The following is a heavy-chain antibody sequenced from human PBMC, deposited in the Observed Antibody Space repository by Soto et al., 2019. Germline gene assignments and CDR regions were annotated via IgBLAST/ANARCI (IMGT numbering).Heavy chain of an antibody. CDR3: AKDPQYYDFWSGYSSRDLYYYYGMDV. CDR2: ISYDGSNK. J-gene: IGHJ6*02. Sequence: PGGSLRLSCAASGFTFSSYGMHWVRQAPGKGLEWVAVISYDGSNKYYADSVKGRFTISRDNSKNTLYLQMNSLRAEDTAVYYCAKDPQYYDFWSGYSSRDLYYYYGMDVWGQGTTVTVSS. D-gene: IGHD3-3*01. V-gene: IGHV3-30*18. CDR1: GFTFSSYG.